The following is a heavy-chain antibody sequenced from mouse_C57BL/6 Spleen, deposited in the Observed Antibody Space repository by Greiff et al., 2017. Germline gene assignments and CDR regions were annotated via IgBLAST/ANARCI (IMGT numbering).Heavy chain of an antibody. CDR3: ARLGGGGCAY. CDR2: IQPNSGST. V-gene: IGHV1-64*01. J-gene: IGHJ3*01. CDR1: GYTFTSYW. Sequence: QVQLQQPGAELVKPGASVKLSCKASGYTFTSYWMHWVKQRPGQGLEWIGMIQPNSGSTNYNEKFKSKATLTVDKSSSTAYMQLSSLTSEDSAVYYCARLGGGGCAYWGQGTLVTVSA. D-gene: IGHD1-1*02.